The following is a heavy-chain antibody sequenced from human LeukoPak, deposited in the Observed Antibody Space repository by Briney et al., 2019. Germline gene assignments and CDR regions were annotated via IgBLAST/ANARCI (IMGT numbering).Heavy chain of an antibody. V-gene: IGHV1-69*04. CDR2: IIPILNIT. D-gene: IGHD2-2*01. J-gene: IGHJ6*02. Sequence: VASVKVSCKASGGTFSSYAISWVRQAPGQGLEWMGRIIPILNITDYAQNFQGRVTLTADKSTSTAYMELSTLRSEDTAVYYCAKDGVVVVATSVYYYYGMDVWGQGTTVTVSS. CDR1: GGTFSSYA. CDR3: AKDGVVVVATSVYYYYGMDV.